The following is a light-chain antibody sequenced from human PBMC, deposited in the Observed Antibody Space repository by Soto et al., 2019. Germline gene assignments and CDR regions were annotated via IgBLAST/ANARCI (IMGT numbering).Light chain of an antibody. CDR3: QDDSSSPPEFT. Sequence: EIVLTQSPATLSSSPGERATLSCRASQSVSSNYLPWYQQTPGQAPRLLIFGASYRATGIPDRLSGSGSGTAFSLTISRLEPEDSGLYSGQDDSSSPPEFTFGPGTKVDSK. CDR1: QSVSSNY. V-gene: IGKV3-20*01. J-gene: IGKJ3*01. CDR2: GAS.